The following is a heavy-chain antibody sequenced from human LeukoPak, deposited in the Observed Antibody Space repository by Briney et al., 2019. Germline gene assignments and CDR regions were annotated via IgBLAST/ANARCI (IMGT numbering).Heavy chain of an antibody. V-gene: IGHV3-33*01. CDR3: ARDIVVVPAGDYGMDV. Sequence: PGGSLRLSCAASGFTFSSYGMHWVRQAPGKGLEWVAVIWYDGSNKYYADSVKGRFTISRDNSKNTLYLQMNSLRAEDTAVYYCARDIVVVPAGDYGMDVWGQGTTVTVSS. CDR1: GFTFSSYG. CDR2: IWYDGSNK. D-gene: IGHD2-2*01. J-gene: IGHJ6*02.